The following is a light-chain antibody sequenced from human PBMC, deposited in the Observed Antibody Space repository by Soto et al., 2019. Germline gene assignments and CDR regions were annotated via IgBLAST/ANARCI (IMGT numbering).Light chain of an antibody. Sequence: QSALTQPRSVSGSPGQSVTISCTGTSSDVGGYNYVSWYQQHPGKAPKLTIYDVSNRPSWVPDRISGSKSDNTASLTISGLQAEDEADYYCCSYAGSYTFVFGTGTKLTVL. J-gene: IGLJ1*01. CDR2: DVS. CDR3: CSYAGSYTFV. CDR1: SSDVGGYNY. V-gene: IGLV2-11*01.